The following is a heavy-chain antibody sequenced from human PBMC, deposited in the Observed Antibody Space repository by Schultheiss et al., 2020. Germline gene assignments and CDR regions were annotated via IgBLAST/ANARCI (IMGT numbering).Heavy chain of an antibody. Sequence: GGSLRLSCAASGFTVSSNYMSWIRQAPGKGLEWVSYISSSGSTIYYADSVKGRFTISRDNAKNSLYLQMNSLRAEDTAVYYCTAGITVPSDYWGQGTLVTVSS. CDR3: TAGITVPSDY. J-gene: IGHJ4*02. CDR1: GFTVSSNY. D-gene: IGHD3-3*01. V-gene: IGHV3-11*01. CDR2: ISSSGSTI.